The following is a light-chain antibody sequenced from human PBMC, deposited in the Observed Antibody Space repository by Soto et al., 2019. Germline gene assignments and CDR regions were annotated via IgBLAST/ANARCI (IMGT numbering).Light chain of an antibody. Sequence: DIQMTQSPSSLSASVGDRVTITCRASQSISGYLNWYQQKPGKAPKLLIYAASSLQSGVPSRFSGSGSGTDFTLTISSLQPEDFATYYCQQSYSTPYFTFGPGTKVDIK. CDR1: QSISGY. CDR3: QQSYSTPYFT. J-gene: IGKJ3*01. V-gene: IGKV1-39*01. CDR2: AAS.